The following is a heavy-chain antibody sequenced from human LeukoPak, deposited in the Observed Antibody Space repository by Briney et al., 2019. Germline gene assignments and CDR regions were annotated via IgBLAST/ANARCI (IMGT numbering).Heavy chain of an antibody. J-gene: IGHJ4*02. CDR3: GKTTTGYSSGRNPAWPVDY. CDR1: GFTFSSYA. V-gene: IGHV3-23*01. CDR2: IFGSGGSA. D-gene: IGHD6-19*01. Sequence: GGSLRLSCTASGFTFSSYAMYWVRQAPGKGLEWVSGIFGSGGSAHYADSVKGRLTISRDNSQNTVYLQMNSLRAEDTAVYYCGKTTTGYSSGRNPAWPVDYWGQGTLVTVSS.